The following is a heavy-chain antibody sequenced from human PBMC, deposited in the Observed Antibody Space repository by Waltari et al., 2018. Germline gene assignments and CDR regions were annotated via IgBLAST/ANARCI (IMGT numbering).Heavy chain of an antibody. Sequence: QVQLVQSGAEVKKPGASVKVSCRVSGYSLTESALHWGRQAPGKGLEWLGGFGHEYGEAVYAQEFQGRVTMTEDTSKDTAYMELSSLTYEDTAVYYCTRDRVGYCSGGTCYSRWFDPWGQGTLVTVSS. CDR3: TRDRVGYCSGGTCYSRWFDP. V-gene: IGHV1-24*01. CDR2: FGHEYGEA. D-gene: IGHD2-15*01. J-gene: IGHJ5*02. CDR1: GYSLTESA.